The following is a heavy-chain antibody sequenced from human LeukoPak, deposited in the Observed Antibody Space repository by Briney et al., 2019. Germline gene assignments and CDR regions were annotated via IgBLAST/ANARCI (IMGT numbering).Heavy chain of an antibody. CDR2: IIPIFGTA. CDR3: ARERIKYYYDSSGIFDY. V-gene: IGHV1-69*13. Sequence: SVKVSCKASGGTFISYAISWVRQAPGQGLEWMGGIIPIFGTANYAQKFQGRVTITADESTSTAYMELSSLRSEDTAVYYCARERIKYYYDSSGIFDYWGQGTLVTVSS. D-gene: IGHD3-22*01. J-gene: IGHJ4*02. CDR1: GGTFISYA.